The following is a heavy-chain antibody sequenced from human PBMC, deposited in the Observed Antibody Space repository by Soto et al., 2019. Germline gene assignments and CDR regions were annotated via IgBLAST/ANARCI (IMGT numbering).Heavy chain of an antibody. CDR1: GGCISRGGYS. J-gene: IGHJ5*02. CDR3: ARVPTP. Sequence: SETRSLTCAVAGGCISRGGYSWSWIRQPPGKGLEWIGYIYHSGSTYYNPSLKSRVTISVDRSKNQFSLKLNSVTAADTAVYYCARVPTPWGQGTLVTVS. CDR2: IYHSGST. V-gene: IGHV4-30-2*01.